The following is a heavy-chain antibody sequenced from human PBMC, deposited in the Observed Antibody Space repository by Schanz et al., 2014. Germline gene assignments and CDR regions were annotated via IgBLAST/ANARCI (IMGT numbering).Heavy chain of an antibody. D-gene: IGHD5-12*01. CDR1: GFTLTSYA. V-gene: IGHV3-23*04. Sequence: EVQVVESGGGLVQPGGSLRLSCEASGFTLTSYALTWVRQAPGKGLEWVAGISGSGGSTDYADSVKGRFIIPRDNSKNTLYLQMNSLRAEDTAVYYCAKDMNREATAPESWGQGTLVVVSS. J-gene: IGHJ5*02. CDR3: AKDMNREATAPES. CDR2: ISGSGGST.